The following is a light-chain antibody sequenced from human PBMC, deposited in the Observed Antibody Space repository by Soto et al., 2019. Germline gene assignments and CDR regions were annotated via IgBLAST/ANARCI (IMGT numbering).Light chain of an antibody. Sequence: AIQMTQSPSSLSASVGDRVTITCRASQGIRNDLGWYQQKPGKDPKLLIYAASSLQSGVPSRFSGSGSGTDFTLTISSLQPEDFATDDCLQDYNYPRTFGQGTKVEIK. CDR1: QGIRND. J-gene: IGKJ1*01. V-gene: IGKV1-6*01. CDR2: AAS. CDR3: LQDYNYPRT.